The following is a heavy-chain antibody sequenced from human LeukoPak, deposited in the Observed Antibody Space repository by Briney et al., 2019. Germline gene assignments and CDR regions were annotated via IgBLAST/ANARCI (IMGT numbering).Heavy chain of an antibody. CDR2: INPSGGST. CDR3: AGDGYYEPTVDY. J-gene: IGHJ4*02. D-gene: IGHD3-22*01. CDR1: GSTFTSYY. V-gene: IGHV1-46*01. Sequence: GASVKVSCKASGSTFTSYYMHWVRQAPGQGLEWMGIINPSGGSTSYAQKFPGRVTMTRDTSTSTVYMELSSLRSEETAVYYCAGDGYYEPTVDYWGQGTLVTVSS.